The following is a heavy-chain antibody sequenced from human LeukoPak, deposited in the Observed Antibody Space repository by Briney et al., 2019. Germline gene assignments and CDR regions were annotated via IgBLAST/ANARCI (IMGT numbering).Heavy chain of an antibody. Sequence: GGSLRLSCAASGFTFSSYGMHWVRQAPGKGLEWVAVIWYDGSNKYYADSVKGRFTISRDNSKNTLYLQMNSLRAEDTAVYYCARDHYLGNGMDVWGKGTTVTVSS. CDR1: GFTFSSYG. D-gene: IGHD1-26*01. V-gene: IGHV3-33*01. J-gene: IGHJ6*04. CDR2: IWYDGSNK. CDR3: ARDHYLGNGMDV.